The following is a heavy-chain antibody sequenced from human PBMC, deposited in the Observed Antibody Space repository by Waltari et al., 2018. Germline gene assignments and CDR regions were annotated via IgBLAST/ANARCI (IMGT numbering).Heavy chain of an antibody. CDR3: ARRSGDYVYWHFDL. CDR1: GYSFCNHD. J-gene: IGHJ2*01. CDR2: ISSIRSVI. Sequence: EVQVVESGGGLVQPGGALSLACSASGYSFCNHDMNWVGRAPGRGLEWVSYISSIRSVINYANSVKGRFTISRDNAKNSLYLQMNSLRAEDTAVYYCARRSGDYVYWHFDLWGRGTLVTVSS. D-gene: IGHD4-17*01. V-gene: IGHV3-48*01.